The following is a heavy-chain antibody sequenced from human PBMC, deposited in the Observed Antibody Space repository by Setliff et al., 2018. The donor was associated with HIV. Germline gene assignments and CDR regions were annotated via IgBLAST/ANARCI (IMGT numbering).Heavy chain of an antibody. CDR3: ARFAVSNSWFL. V-gene: IGHV4-4*07. J-gene: IGHJ4*02. Sequence: PSETLSLTCTVSGDSISIYYWSWIRQPAGKGLEWIGRIYTSGSTNYSPSLKSRVTMSIDTSKNQFSLKLSSVTAADTAVYYCARFAVSNSWFLWGQGTLVTVSS. CDR1: GDSISIYY. D-gene: IGHD6-13*01. CDR2: IYTSGST.